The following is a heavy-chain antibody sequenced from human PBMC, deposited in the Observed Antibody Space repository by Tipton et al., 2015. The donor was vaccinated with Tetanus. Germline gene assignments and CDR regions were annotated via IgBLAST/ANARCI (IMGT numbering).Heavy chain of an antibody. CDR3: ARGTWLYTSTYHRHWLDP. CDR1: GGSLFSGSFY. CDR2: IYYNGNT. V-gene: IGHV4-39*01. D-gene: IGHD6-13*01. Sequence: TLSLTCTVSGGSLFSGSFYWAWIRQPPGKGLEWIGNIYYNGNTYYLSSLKSRVTISAGTSKNQFSLSLRSVTAADTAVYYCARGTWLYTSTYHRHWLDPWGQGTLVTVSS. J-gene: IGHJ5*02.